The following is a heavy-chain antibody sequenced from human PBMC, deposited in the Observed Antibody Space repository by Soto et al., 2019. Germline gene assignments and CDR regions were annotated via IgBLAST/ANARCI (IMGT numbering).Heavy chain of an antibody. CDR2: INPSGGST. V-gene: IGHV1-46*01. Sequence: GASVKVSCTASGYTFTSYYMHWVRQAPGQGLEWMGIINPSGGSTSYAQKFQGRVTMTRDTSTSTVYMELSSLRSEDTAVYYCARDLTPRITGTTVDYFDYWGQGTLVTVSS. J-gene: IGHJ4*02. CDR3: ARDLTPRITGTTVDYFDY. D-gene: IGHD1-20*01. CDR1: GYTFTSYY.